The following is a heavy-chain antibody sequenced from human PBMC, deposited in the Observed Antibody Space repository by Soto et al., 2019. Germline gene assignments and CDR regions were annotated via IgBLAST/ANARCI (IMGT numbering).Heavy chain of an antibody. CDR2: INAGNGKT. D-gene: IGHD2-15*01. V-gene: IGHV1-3*01. CDR1: GYTFTSYA. CDR3: ARGPGGPDGPGDY. J-gene: IGHJ4*02. Sequence: HVQLVQSGAEVKKPGASVKVSCKASGYTFTSYAMHWVRQAPGQRLEGMGWINAGNGKTKYSQKFQGRVTITRDTAAITAYMELSSLRSEDTAVYYCARGPGGPDGPGDYWGQGTRVTVSS.